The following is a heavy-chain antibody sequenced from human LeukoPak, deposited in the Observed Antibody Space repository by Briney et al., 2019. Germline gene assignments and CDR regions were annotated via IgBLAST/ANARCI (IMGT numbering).Heavy chain of an antibody. CDR3: ARSSFNLDYDILTGYPPYPFDY. V-gene: IGHV3-64*01. D-gene: IGHD3-9*01. CDR1: GFTFSSYA. Sequence: PGGSLRLSCAASGFTFSSYAMHWVRQAPGKGLEYVSAISSNGGSTYYANSVKGRFTISRDNSKNTLYLQMGSLRAEDMAVYYCARSSFNLDYDILTGYPPYPFDYWGQGTLVTVSP. CDR2: ISSNGGST. J-gene: IGHJ4*02.